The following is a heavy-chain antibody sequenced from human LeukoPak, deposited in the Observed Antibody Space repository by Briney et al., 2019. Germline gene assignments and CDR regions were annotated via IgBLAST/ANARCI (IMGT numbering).Heavy chain of an antibody. V-gene: IGHV3-30*18. CDR1: GFTFSSYG. Sequence: PGGSLRLSCAASGFTFSSYGMHWVRQAPGKGLEWVAVISYDGSNKYYADSVKGRFTISRDNSKNTLYLQMNRLRVEDTAMYYCAKVQRYGDYILWDYWGQGTLVTVSS. J-gene: IGHJ4*02. CDR2: ISYDGSNK. CDR3: AKVQRYGDYILWDY. D-gene: IGHD4-17*01.